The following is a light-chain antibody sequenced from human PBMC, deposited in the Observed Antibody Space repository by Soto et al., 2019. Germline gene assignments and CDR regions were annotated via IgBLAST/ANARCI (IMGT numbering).Light chain of an antibody. CDR1: SSDVGRYNL. V-gene: IGLV2-23*01. CDR3: CSYAGSRV. Sequence: QSALTQPASVSGSPGQSITISCTGTSSDVGRYNLVSWYQQHPGKAPKLMIYEGSKRPSGVSNRFSGSKSGNTASLTISGLQAEDAADYYCCSYAGSRVFGGGTKLTVL. J-gene: IGLJ3*02. CDR2: EGS.